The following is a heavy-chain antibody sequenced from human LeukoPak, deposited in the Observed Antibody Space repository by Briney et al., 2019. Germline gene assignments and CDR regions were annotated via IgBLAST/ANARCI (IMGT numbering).Heavy chain of an antibody. CDR2: ISSSSSTI. CDR1: GFTFSSYS. V-gene: IGHV3-48*01. CDR3: ARDFLPSDYGDYVGYFDY. Sequence: GGSLRLSCAASGFTFSSYSMNWVRQAPGKGLEWVSYISSSSSTIYYADSVKGRFTISRDNAKNSLYLQMNSLRAEDTAVYYCARDFLPSDYGDYVGYFDYWGQGTLVTVSS. J-gene: IGHJ4*02. D-gene: IGHD4-17*01.